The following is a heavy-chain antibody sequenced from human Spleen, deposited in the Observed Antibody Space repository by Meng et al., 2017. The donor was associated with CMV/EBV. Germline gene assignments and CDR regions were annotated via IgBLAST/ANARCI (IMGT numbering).Heavy chain of an antibody. J-gene: IGHJ4*02. Sequence: LRLSCGISGDRVSSNSAAWNWIRQSPSRGLEWLGRTYYRSKWYNDYAVSVKSRITINPDTSKNQFSLQLNSVTPEDTAVYYCARGGTGDRSPFDYWGQGTLVTVSS. CDR2: TYYRSKWYN. CDR1: GDRVSSNSAA. D-gene: IGHD7-27*01. CDR3: ARGGTGDRSPFDY. V-gene: IGHV6-1*01.